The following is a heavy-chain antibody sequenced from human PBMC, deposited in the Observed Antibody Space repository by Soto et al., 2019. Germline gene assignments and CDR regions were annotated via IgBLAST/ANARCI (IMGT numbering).Heavy chain of an antibody. J-gene: IGHJ6*02. V-gene: IGHV1-8*01. CDR2: MNPNSGNT. CDR3: ARGELTPLGGYYFSAYYYYGMDV. D-gene: IGHD3-22*01. CDR1: GYTFTSYY. Sequence: ASVKVSCKASGYTFTSYYINWVLQATVQVLEWMAWMNPNSGNTGYAQKFQGRVTMTRNTSISTAYMELSSLRSEDTAVYYCARGELTPLGGYYFSAYYYYGMDVWGQGTTVTVSS.